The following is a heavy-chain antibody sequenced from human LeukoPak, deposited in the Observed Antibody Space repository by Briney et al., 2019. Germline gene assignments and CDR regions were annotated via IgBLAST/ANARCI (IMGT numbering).Heavy chain of an antibody. J-gene: IGHJ4*02. CDR1: GFTFSSYW. CDR3: ARARSDYTPSYFDN. CDR2: INSDGSST. V-gene: IGHV3-74*01. D-gene: IGHD4-11*01. Sequence: PGGSLRLSCAAPGFTFSSYWMHWVRQAPGKGLVWVSRINSDGSSTSYADSVKGRFTISRDNAKNTLYLQTNSLRAENTAVYYCARARSDYTPSYFDNWGQGNLVTVSS.